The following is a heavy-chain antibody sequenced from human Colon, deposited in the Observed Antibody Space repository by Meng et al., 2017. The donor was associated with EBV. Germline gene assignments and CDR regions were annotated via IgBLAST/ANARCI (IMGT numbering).Heavy chain of an antibody. CDR2: IYHGGSP. Sequence: QVQLQESGPELVKPSGTLSLTCAVSGDSVRSVTWWTWVRQTPGKGLEWIGEIYHGGSPNYNPSLESRVTISVDKSKNQFSLDLTSVTAADTAVYFCARVMRYQLLRFFDYWGQGILVTVSS. D-gene: IGHD2-2*01. CDR1: GDSVRSVTW. J-gene: IGHJ4*02. V-gene: IGHV4-4*02. CDR3: ARVMRYQLLRFFDY.